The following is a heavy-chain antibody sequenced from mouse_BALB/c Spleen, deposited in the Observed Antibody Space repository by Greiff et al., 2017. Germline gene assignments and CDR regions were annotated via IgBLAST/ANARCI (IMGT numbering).Heavy chain of an antibody. J-gene: IGHJ1*01. CDR1: GFSLTGYG. CDR2: IWGDGST. CDR3: ARDPYYYGSSHYWYFDV. V-gene: IGHV2-6-7*01. Sequence: VKLMESGPGLVAPSQSLSITCTVSGFSLTGYGVNWVRQPPGKGLEWLGMIWGDGSTDYNSALKSRLSISKDNSKSQVFLKMNSLQTDDTARYYCARDPYYYGSSHYWYFDVWGAGTTVTVSS. D-gene: IGHD1-1*01.